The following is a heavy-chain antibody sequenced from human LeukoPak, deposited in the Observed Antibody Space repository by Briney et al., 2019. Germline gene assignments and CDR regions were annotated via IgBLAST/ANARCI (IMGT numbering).Heavy chain of an antibody. Sequence: ASVKVSCKASGYTFTSYDINWVRQATGQGLEWMGWMNPNSGNTGYAQKFQGRVTMTRNTSISTAYMELSSLRSEDTAVYYCARNGRAAAGTGSFWYYYYMDVWGKGTTVTVSS. V-gene: IGHV1-8*01. J-gene: IGHJ6*03. D-gene: IGHD6-13*01. CDR2: MNPNSGNT. CDR3: ARNGRAAAGTGSFWYYYYMDV. CDR1: GYTFTSYD.